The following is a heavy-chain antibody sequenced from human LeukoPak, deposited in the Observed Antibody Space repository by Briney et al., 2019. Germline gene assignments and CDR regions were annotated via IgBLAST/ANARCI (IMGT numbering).Heavy chain of an antibody. CDR3: ARAENFMVRGVIRY. CDR2: MNPNSGNT. J-gene: IGHJ4*02. D-gene: IGHD3-10*01. V-gene: IGHV1-8*03. CDR1: GYTFTSYD. Sequence: ASVKVSCKASGYTFTSYDINWVRQATGQGLEWMGWMNPNSGNTGYAQKFQGRVTITRSTSISTAYMELSSLRSEDTAVYYCARAENFMVRGVIRYWGQGTLVTVSS.